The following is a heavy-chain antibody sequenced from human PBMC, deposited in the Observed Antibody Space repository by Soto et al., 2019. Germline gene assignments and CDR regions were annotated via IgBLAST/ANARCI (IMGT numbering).Heavy chain of an antibody. D-gene: IGHD3-16*01. CDR3: ARWGDERRLDY. CDR1: GFSFRSHG. CDR2: IWYDGSNK. J-gene: IGHJ4*02. V-gene: IGHV3-33*01. Sequence: QPGGSLRLSCAASGFSFRSHGMHWVRQAPGKGLEWVAVIWYDGSNKYYGDSVKGRFIISRDNSKNTLDLQMNSLRAEDTAVYYCARWGDERRLDYWSQGTQVTVSS.